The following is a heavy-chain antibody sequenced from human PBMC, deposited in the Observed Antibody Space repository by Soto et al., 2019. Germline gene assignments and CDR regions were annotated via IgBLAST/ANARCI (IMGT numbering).Heavy chain of an antibody. V-gene: IGHV3-30*18. CDR1: GFALSSYG. Sequence: QIQLVESGGGVVQPGTSQKLSCTASGFALSSYGMHWVRQAPGKGLEGVSVISYNGNNKSYAASVRGRFTISRDNSRSTVDLQMDRLRPEDTAVYYCAKDPGHLAVAAITGGVDFDKWGRGTTVTVSS. CDR3: AKDPGHLAVAAITGGVDFDK. CDR2: ISYNGNNK. D-gene: IGHD6-19*01. J-gene: IGHJ3*01.